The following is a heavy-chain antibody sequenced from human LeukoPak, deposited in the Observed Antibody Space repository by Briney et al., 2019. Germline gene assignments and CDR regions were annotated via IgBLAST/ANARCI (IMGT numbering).Heavy chain of an antibody. Sequence: GGSLRLSCAASGFTVSSNYMSWVRQAPGKGLEWVSVIYSGGSTYYADSVKGRFTISRDNSKNTLDLQMNSLRAEDTAVYYCASDSGYDSHYYYYMDVWGKGTTVTVSS. V-gene: IGHV3-66*01. D-gene: IGHD5-12*01. CDR3: ASDSGYDSHYYYYMDV. CDR2: IYSGGST. J-gene: IGHJ6*03. CDR1: GFTVSSNY.